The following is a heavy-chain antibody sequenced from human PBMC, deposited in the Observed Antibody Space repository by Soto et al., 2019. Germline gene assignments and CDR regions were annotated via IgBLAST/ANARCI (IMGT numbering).Heavy chain of an antibody. J-gene: IGHJ4*02. CDR2: IYYSGST. D-gene: IGHD2-15*01. CDR1: GGSISSYY. Sequence: SETLSLTCTVSGGSISSYYWSWIRQPPGKGLEWIGYIYYSGSTNYNPSLKSRVTISVDTSKNQFSLKLSSVTAADTAVYYCARGFQYPVVVAATYYYFDYWGQGTLVTVSS. V-gene: IGHV4-59*01. CDR3: ARGFQYPVVVAATYYYFDY.